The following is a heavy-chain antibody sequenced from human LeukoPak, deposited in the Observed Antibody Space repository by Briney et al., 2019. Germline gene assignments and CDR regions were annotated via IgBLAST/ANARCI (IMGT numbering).Heavy chain of an antibody. J-gene: IGHJ5*02. CDR1: GGSFSGYY. D-gene: IGHD3-10*01. CDR3: ARTPYYYGSGSYTLFDP. V-gene: IGHV4-34*01. CDR2: INHSGST. Sequence: SETLSLTCAVYGGSFSGYYWSWIRQPPGKGLEWIGEINHSGSTYYNPSPKSRVTISVDRSKNQFSLKLSSVTAADTAVYYCARTPYYYGSGSYTLFDPWGQGTLVTVSS.